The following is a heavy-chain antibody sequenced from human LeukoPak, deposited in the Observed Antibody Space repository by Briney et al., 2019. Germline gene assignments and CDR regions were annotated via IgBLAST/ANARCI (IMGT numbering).Heavy chain of an antibody. CDR2: ISGSGGST. CDR3: ARDVAAQYYFDY. V-gene: IGHV3-23*01. Sequence: GGSLRLSCAASGFTFSSYAMSWVRQAPGKGPEWVSAISGSGGSTYYADSVKGRFTISRDNSKNTLYLQMNSLRAEDTAVYYCARDVAAQYYFDYWGQGTLVTVSS. CDR1: GFTFSSYA. J-gene: IGHJ4*02. D-gene: IGHD2-21*01.